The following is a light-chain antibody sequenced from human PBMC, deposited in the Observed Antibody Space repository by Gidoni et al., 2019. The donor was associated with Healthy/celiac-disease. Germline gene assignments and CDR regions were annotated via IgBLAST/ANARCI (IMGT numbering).Light chain of an antibody. CDR2: GAS. V-gene: IGKV3-20*01. Sequence: EIVLPQSPGTLSLSPGERATLSCRASQSVSSSYLAWYQQKPGQAPRLTIYGASSRATGIPDRFSGSGSGTDFTLTISRLEPEDFAVYYCQQYGSSSWTFGQGTKVEIK. J-gene: IGKJ1*01. CDR3: QQYGSSSWT. CDR1: QSVSSSY.